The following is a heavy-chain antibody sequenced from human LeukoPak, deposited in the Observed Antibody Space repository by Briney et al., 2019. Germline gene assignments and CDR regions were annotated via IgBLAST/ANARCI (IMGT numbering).Heavy chain of an antibody. Sequence: ASVKVSCKASGYTFTSYAMNWVRQAPGQGLEWMGWINTNTGNPTYAQGFTGRFVFSLDTSVSTAYLQISSLKAEDTAVYYCARVGRNYYGSGSYYNVRAFDIWGQGTMVTVSS. CDR1: GYTFTSYA. V-gene: IGHV7-4-1*02. CDR3: ARVGRNYYGSGSYYNVRAFDI. CDR2: INTNTGNP. D-gene: IGHD3-10*01. J-gene: IGHJ3*02.